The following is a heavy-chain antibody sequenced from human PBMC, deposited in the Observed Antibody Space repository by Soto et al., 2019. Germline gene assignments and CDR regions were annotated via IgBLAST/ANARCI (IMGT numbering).Heavy chain of an antibody. V-gene: IGHV2-5*02. CDR1: GFSLTTSGVG. CDR2: IYWDDDK. Sequence: QITLKESGPTLVKPTQTLTLTCTFSGFSLTTSGVGVGWIRQPPGKALEWLAFIYWDDDKRYSPSLKTRLTITKDTSKNQVVLTMTDMDPLDTATYYCTHRRLGSPSAAMDVWGQGTPVTVSS. D-gene: IGHD1-26*01. J-gene: IGHJ6*02. CDR3: THRRLGSPSAAMDV.